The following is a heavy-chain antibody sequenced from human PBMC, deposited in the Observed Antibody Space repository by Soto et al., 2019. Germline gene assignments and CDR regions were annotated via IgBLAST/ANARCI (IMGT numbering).Heavy chain of an antibody. V-gene: IGHV1-3*01. J-gene: IGHJ6*02. CDR2: INAGNGNT. CDR1: GYTFTSYA. Sequence: ASVKVSCKASGYTFTSYAMHWVHQAPGQRLEWMGWINAGNGNTKYSQKFQGRVTITRDTSASTAYMELSSLRSEDTAVYYCARDQTDDYGEPHYYYGMDVWGQGTTVTVSS. CDR3: ARDQTDDYGEPHYYYGMDV. D-gene: IGHD4-17*01.